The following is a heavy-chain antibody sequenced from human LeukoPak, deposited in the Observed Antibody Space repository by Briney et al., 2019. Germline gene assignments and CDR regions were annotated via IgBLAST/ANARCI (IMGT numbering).Heavy chain of an antibody. CDR2: IYYSGST. CDR1: GGSISSGDYY. Sequence: SQTLSLTCTVSGGSISSGDYYWSWIRQPPGKGLEWIGHIYYSGSTYCNPSLKSRVTISVDTSKNQFSLKLSSLTAADTAVYYCARGDGDYYGSGSYSHWGQGTLVTVSS. V-gene: IGHV4-30-4*01. CDR3: ARGDGDYYGSGSYSH. J-gene: IGHJ4*02. D-gene: IGHD3-10*01.